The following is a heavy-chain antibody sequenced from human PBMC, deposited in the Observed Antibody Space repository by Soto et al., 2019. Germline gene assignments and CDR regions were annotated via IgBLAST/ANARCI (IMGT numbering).Heavy chain of an antibody. Sequence: QVQLVQSGAEVKKPGSSVKVSCKASGGTFSSYAISWVRQAPRQGLEWMGGIIPIFGTANYAQKFQGRVTITADESTSTAYMELSSLRSEDTAVYYCARDLTIAVAGTGWFDPWGQGTLVTVSS. D-gene: IGHD6-19*01. CDR1: GGTFSSYA. CDR2: IIPIFGTA. CDR3: ARDLTIAVAGTGWFDP. J-gene: IGHJ5*02. V-gene: IGHV1-69*01.